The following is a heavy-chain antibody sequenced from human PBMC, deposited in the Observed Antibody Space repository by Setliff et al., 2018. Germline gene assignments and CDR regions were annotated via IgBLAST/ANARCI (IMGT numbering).Heavy chain of an antibody. J-gene: IGHJ4*02. Sequence: PSETLSLSCAASGFTFSSYAMSWVRQPPGKGLEWIGSIYYSGSTYYNPSLKSRVTISVDTSKNQFSLKLSSVTAADTAVYYCARGGYSRGPPVYYFDYWGQGTLVTVSS. D-gene: IGHD5-12*01. CDR3: ARGGYSRGPPVYYFDY. CDR1: GFTFSSYA. V-gene: IGHV4-39*07. CDR2: IYYSGST.